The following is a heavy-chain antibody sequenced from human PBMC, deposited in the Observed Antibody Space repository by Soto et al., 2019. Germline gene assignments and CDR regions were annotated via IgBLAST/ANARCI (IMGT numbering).Heavy chain of an antibody. Sequence: GGSLRLSCAASGFTFSSYWMSWVRQAPGKGLEWVANIKQDGSEKYYVDSVKGRFTISRDNAKNSLYLQMNSLRAEDTAVYYCARDSSSSPVGNGMDVWGQRTTVTVSS. CDR3: ARDSSSSPVGNGMDV. CDR2: IKQDGSEK. J-gene: IGHJ6*02. D-gene: IGHD6-6*01. CDR1: GFTFSSYW. V-gene: IGHV3-7*05.